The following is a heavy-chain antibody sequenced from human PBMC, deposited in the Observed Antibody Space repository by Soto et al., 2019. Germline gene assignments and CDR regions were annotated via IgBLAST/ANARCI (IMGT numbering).Heavy chain of an antibody. Sequence: ASVKVSCKASGYTFTSYGINWVRQATGQGLEWMGWMNPNSGNTGYAQKFQGRVTMTRNTSISTAYMELSSLRSEDTAVYYCARDSNRYCSGGSCYSEFAFDIWGQGTMVTVSS. CDR1: GYTFTSYG. V-gene: IGHV1-8*01. CDR2: MNPNSGNT. J-gene: IGHJ3*02. CDR3: ARDSNRYCSGGSCYSEFAFDI. D-gene: IGHD2-15*01.